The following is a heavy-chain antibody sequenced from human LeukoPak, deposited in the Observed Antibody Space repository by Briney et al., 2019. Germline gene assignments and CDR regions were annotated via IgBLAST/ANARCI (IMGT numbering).Heavy chain of an antibody. CDR1: GFTFRSYW. J-gene: IGHJ4*01. D-gene: IGHD3-10*01. V-gene: IGHV3-74*01. CDR2: INSDGSDA. Sequence: GGSLRLSCVVSGFTFRSYWMHWDRQVPGKGLVWVSRINSDGSDATYTDSVKGRFAISRDNAKNTLYLQMNSLRAEDTAVYYCARSEYSFDYWGHGTLVADSS. CDR3: ARSEYSFDY.